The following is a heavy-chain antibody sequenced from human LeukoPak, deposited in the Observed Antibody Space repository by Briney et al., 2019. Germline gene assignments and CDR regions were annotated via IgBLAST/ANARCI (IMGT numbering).Heavy chain of an antibody. CDR2: ISSSSSYI. D-gene: IGHD3-10*01. V-gene: IGHV3-21*01. CDR1: GFTFSSYS. Sequence: GGSLRLSCAASGFTFSSYSMNWVRQAPGRGLEWVSSISSSSSYIYYADSVKGRFTISRDNAKNSLYLQMNSLRAEDTAVYYCARVGTDAFDIWGQGTMVTVSS. CDR3: ARVGTDAFDI. J-gene: IGHJ3*02.